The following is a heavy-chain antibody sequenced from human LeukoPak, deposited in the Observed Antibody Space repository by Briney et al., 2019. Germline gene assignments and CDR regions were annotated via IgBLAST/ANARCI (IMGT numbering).Heavy chain of an antibody. V-gene: IGHV1-8*01. J-gene: IGHJ6*02. D-gene: IGHD6-13*01. CDR2: MNPNSGNT. CDR1: GYTFTSYD. Sequence: ASVKVSCKASGYTFTSYDINWVRQATGQGLEWMGWMNPNSGNTGYAQKFQGRVTMTRNTSISTAYMELSSLRSEDTAVYYCARGRSGSSWANYYYYYCMDVWGQGTTVTVSS. CDR3: ARGRSGSSWANYYYYYCMDV.